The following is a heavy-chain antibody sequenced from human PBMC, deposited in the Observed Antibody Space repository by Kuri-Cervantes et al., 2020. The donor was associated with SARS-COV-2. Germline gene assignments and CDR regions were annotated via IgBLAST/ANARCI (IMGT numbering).Heavy chain of an antibody. D-gene: IGHD2-2*01. CDR3: ARDGWGSTSHNWFDP. J-gene: IGHJ5*02. CDR1: GFAFGDYA. Sequence: GESLKISCRTSGFAFGDYAMSWVRQAPGKGLEWVANINQDGSEKYYVGSVKGRFTISRDNAKNSLYLQMNSLRAEGTAVYYCARDGWGSTSHNWFDPWGQGTLVTVSS. V-gene: IGHV3-7*04. CDR2: INQDGSEK.